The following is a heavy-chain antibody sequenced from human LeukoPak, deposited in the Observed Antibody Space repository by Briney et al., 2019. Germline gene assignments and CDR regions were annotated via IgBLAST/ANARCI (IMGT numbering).Heavy chain of an antibody. V-gene: IGHV3-23*01. CDR3: AKSFNLLGGNLNPPFDD. D-gene: IGHD1-1*01. Sequence: AGGSLRLSCAASGFTLSNYAMSWVRQAPGKGLEWVSIISGGGGTTYYADSVKGRFTISRANSKNTLYLKRNSLKADDTAVNYWAKSFNLLGGNLNPPFDDGGQGTLVTVSA. CDR1: GFTLSNYA. J-gene: IGHJ4*02. CDR2: ISGGGGTT.